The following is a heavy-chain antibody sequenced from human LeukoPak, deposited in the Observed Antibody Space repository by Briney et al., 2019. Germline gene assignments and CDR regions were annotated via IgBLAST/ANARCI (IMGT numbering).Heavy chain of an antibody. J-gene: IGHJ6*03. CDR1: GGSISSSTYY. Sequence: SETLSLTCTVSGGSISSSTYYWGWVRQPPGKGLEWIGTIYSSGSTYYNPSLKSRVTISVDTSKNQFSLKLSSVTAADTAVYYCARRPWGYYYYMDVWGKGTTVTVSS. CDR3: ARRPWGYYYYMDV. V-gene: IGHV4-39*01. D-gene: IGHD1-26*01. CDR2: IYSSGST.